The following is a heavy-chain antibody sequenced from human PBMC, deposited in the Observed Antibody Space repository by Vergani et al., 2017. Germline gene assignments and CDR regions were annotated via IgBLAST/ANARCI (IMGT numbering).Heavy chain of an antibody. Sequence: QVQLQESGPGLVKPSETLSLTCTVPGGPISSYYWSWIRQPPGKGLEWIGYIYYSGCTNYNPSLKSRVTIPVDTSKNQFSLKLSSVTAADTAVYYCARPLGTGAFDIWGQGTMVTVSS. D-gene: IGHD3-10*01. V-gene: IGHV4-59*01. CDR2: IYYSGCT. CDR1: GGPISSYY. J-gene: IGHJ3*02. CDR3: ARPLGTGAFDI.